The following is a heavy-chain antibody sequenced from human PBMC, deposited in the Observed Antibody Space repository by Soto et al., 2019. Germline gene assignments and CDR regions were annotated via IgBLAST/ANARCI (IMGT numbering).Heavy chain of an antibody. Sequence: ASVKVSCKASGYTFTSYGISWVRQAPGQGLEWMGWISAYNGNTNYAQKLQGRVTMTTDTSTSIAYMELRSLRSDDTAVYYCARELELSSGDAFDIWGQGTMVTVSS. CDR3: ARELELSSGDAFDI. D-gene: IGHD1-7*01. V-gene: IGHV1-18*01. CDR1: GYTFTSYG. J-gene: IGHJ3*02. CDR2: ISAYNGNT.